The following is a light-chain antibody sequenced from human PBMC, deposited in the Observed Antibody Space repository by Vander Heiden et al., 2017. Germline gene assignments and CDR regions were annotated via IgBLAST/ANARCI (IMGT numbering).Light chain of an antibody. CDR1: TRPVTRGNL. V-gene: IGLV7-43*01. Sequence: VVMPDSPLPLSPRGTATPPRSSSTRPVTRGNLANWSHPNPGQAPRPLFYTRSNKQSGVHSGTPARFSGSLLGGEATLTLSGARPEDEADYYCLLNFGGVQWVFGGGTKLTVL. CDR3: LLNFGGVQWV. J-gene: IGLJ3*02. CDR2: TRS.